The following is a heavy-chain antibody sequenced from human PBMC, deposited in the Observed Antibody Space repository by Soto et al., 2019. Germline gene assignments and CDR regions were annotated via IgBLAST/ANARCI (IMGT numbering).Heavy chain of an antibody. CDR1: GFTFSSYA. Sequence: EVQLLESGGGLVQPGRSLRLSCAASGFTFSSYAMNWVRQAPGKGLEWVSAMSGTGGSTYYADSVKGRFTISRDNSKNTLYLQMNSPTVEDTAVFYCAKAGFSSGWSPSYFDYWGQGTLVTVSS. CDR3: AKAGFSSGWSPSYFDY. D-gene: IGHD6-19*01. CDR2: MSGTGGST. J-gene: IGHJ4*02. V-gene: IGHV3-23*01.